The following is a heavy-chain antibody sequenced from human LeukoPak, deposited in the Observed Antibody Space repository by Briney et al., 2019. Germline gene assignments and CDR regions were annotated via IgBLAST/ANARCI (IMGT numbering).Heavy chain of an antibody. CDR2: IGDNGDST. J-gene: IGHJ4*02. Sequence: GGSLRLSCAASGFTFSSYAMSWVRQAPGKGLEWVSTIGDNGDSTYYADSVKGRFTISRDNSKNTLYLQMNSLRAEGTAVYYCAKYDYGGNPNEYYFDYWGQGTLVTVSS. CDR3: AKYDYGGNPNEYYFDY. D-gene: IGHD4-23*01. CDR1: GFTFSSYA. V-gene: IGHV3-23*01.